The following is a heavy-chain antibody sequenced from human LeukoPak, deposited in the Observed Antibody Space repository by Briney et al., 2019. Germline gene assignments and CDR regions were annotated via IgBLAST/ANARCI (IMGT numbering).Heavy chain of an antibody. CDR2: ISGGST. V-gene: IGHV3-38-3*01. CDR3: ARGSSPGGRNDYFDP. CDR1: GFTVSSNE. D-gene: IGHD3-16*01. J-gene: IGHJ5*02. Sequence: GGSLRLSCAASGFTVSSNEMSWVRQAPGKGLEWVSSISGGSTYYADSRKGRFTISRDNSKNTLYLQMNSLRADDTAVYYCARGSSPGGRNDYFDPWGQGTLVTVSS.